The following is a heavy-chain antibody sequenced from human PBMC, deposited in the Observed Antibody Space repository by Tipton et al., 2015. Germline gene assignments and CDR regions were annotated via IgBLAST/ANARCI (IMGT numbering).Heavy chain of an antibody. J-gene: IGHJ6*02. CDR1: AYSISTDYY. CDR3: ARDLEHGMDV. V-gene: IGHV4-38-2*02. CDR2: ISHGGNT. Sequence: TLSLTCAVSAYSISTDYYWVWIRQPPGKGLEWIGTISHGGNTFYNPSLKSRVTISLNTSKNQFSLKMSSVTAADTAVYFCARDLEHGMDVWGQGTTVTVS.